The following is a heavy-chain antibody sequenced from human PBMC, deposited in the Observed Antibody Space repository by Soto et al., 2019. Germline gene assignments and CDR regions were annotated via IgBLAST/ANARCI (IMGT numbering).Heavy chain of an antibody. Sequence: VQLVESGGGVVQPGRSLRLSCEVSGFAFNTSGMYWVRQSPGRGLEWVAVVSYDGNTQYYAESLKGRFTISRDNSKNTLFLNMNRLRSEDTAVYYCATKVRVKNYYYYGMDTWGQGTMVTVSS. J-gene: IGHJ6*02. D-gene: IGHD2-21*01. CDR3: ATKVRVKNYYYYGMDT. V-gene: IGHV3-30*03. CDR1: GFAFNTSG. CDR2: VSYDGNTQ.